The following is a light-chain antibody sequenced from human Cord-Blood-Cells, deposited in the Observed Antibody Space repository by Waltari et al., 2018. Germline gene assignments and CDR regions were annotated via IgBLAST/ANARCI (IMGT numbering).Light chain of an antibody. CDR1: QSVSSSY. Sequence: EIVLTQSPGILSLSPGERATLSCRASQSVSSSYLAWYQQKPGQAPRLLIYGASSRAAGIPDRVSGSGSGTDFTLTISRLEPEDFAVYYCQQYGSSPTFGQGTKVEIK. V-gene: IGKV3-20*01. J-gene: IGKJ1*01. CDR2: GAS. CDR3: QQYGSSPT.